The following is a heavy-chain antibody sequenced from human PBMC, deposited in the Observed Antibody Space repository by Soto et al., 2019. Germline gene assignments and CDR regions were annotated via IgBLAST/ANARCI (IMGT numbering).Heavy chain of an antibody. CDR1: GSTFSSYG. D-gene: IGHD3-10*01. CDR3: AKVISNPLDY. V-gene: IGHV3-30*18. J-gene: IGHJ4*02. Sequence: QVQLVESGGGVVQPGRSLRLSCAASGSTFSSYGMHWVRQAPGKGLEWVAVISYDGSNKYYADSVKGRFTISRDNSKNTLYLQMNSLRAEDTAVYYCAKVISNPLDYWGQGTLVTVSS. CDR2: ISYDGSNK.